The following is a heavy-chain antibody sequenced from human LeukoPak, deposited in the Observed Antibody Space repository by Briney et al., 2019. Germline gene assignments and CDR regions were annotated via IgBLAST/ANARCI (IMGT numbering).Heavy chain of an antibody. D-gene: IGHD6-6*01. CDR3: ARAATYSSSSYYSDY. J-gene: IGHJ4*02. Sequence: PRGSLRLSCAASGFSFSDYYMSWIRQAPGKGLECVSYISRSSSYTNYADSVKGRFTISRDNAKNSLYLQMNSLRAEDTAVYYCARAATYSSSSYYSDYWGQGTLVTVSS. CDR1: GFSFSDYY. CDR2: ISRSSSYT. V-gene: IGHV3-11*06.